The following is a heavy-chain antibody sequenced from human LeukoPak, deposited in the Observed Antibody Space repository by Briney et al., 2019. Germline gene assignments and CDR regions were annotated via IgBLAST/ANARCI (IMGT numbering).Heavy chain of an antibody. CDR3: ARADSVPAGDYHYWYMDV. D-gene: IGHD2-2*01. J-gene: IGHJ6*03. V-gene: IGHV1-2*02. CDR1: GFTLTDY. Sequence: ASVKVSCKASGFTLTDYIHWVRQDPRQGLQWMGWIKPNSGDTDYAQKFQGRVTMTRDTSISTVYMELSSLRSNDTAVYYCARADSVPAGDYHYWYMDVWGKGTTVTVSS. CDR2: IKPNSGDT.